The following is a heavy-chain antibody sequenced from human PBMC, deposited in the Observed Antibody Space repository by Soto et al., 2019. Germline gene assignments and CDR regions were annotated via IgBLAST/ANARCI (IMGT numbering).Heavy chain of an antibody. CDR2: VIDSGGST. D-gene: IGHD6-13*01. V-gene: IGHV3-23*01. CDR1: GFTFSSYA. Sequence: EVQLLESGGGLVQPGGSLRLSCAASGFTFSSYARNWVRHAPGTGLEWVSAVIDSGGSTYYADSVKGRFTISRDNSKNTLYLQMHSLRAEDAALYYCAKGQPLWGGYFDYCGQGTLVTVSS. J-gene: IGHJ4*02. CDR3: AKGQPLWGGYFDY.